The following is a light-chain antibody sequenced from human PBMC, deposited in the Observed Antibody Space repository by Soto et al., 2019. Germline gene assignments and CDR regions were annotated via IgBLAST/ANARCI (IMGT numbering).Light chain of an antibody. J-gene: IGKJ4*01. V-gene: IGKV1-9*01. CDR2: AAS. CDR3: QQLRNT. Sequence: IQLTQSPSSLSASVGDRVTITCRASQGISSYLAWYQQKPGKAPKLLIYAASTLQSGVPSRFSGSGSGTDFTLTISSRQPEDFATYYCQQLRNTLGGGTKVDIK. CDR1: QGISSY.